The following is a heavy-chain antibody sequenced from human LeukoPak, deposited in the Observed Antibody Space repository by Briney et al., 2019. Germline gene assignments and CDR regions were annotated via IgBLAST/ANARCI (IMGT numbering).Heavy chain of an antibody. D-gene: IGHD6-19*01. CDR3: ARGAVAGRAYNWFDP. Sequence: RASVKVSCKASGYTFTSYYMHWVRQAPGQGLEWMGIINPSGGSTSYAQKFQGRVTMTRDTSTSTVYMELSSLRSEDTAVYYCARGAVAGRAYNWFDPWGQGALVTVSS. CDR1: GYTFTSYY. CDR2: INPSGGST. J-gene: IGHJ5*02. V-gene: IGHV1-46*03.